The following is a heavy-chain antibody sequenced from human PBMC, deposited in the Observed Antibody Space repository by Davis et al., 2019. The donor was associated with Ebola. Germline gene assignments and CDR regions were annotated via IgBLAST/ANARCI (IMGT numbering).Heavy chain of an antibody. CDR2: ISGGGDSP. CDR3: AKDLRVTMTVPGWFDP. J-gene: IGHJ5*02. D-gene: IGHD2-21*02. CDR1: GFTFNSYA. V-gene: IGHV3-23*01. Sequence: GESLNTSCAASGFTFNSYAMSWVRQAPGKGLEWVSVISGGGDSPYYADSVKGRFTISRDNSKNTLFLQMNSLRAEDTAVYYCAKDLRVTMTVPGWFDPWGQGTPVTVSS.